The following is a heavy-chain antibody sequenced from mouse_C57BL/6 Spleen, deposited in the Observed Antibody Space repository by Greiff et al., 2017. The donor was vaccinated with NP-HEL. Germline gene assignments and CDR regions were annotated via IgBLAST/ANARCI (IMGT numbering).Heavy chain of an antibody. D-gene: IGHD1-1*01. CDR3: AIAFVVGGAMDY. Sequence: QVQLQQPGAELVKPGASVKVSCKASGYTFTSYWMHWVKQRPGQGLEWTGRIHPSDSDTNYNQKFKGKATLTVDKSSSTAYMQLSSLTSEDSAVYYCAIAFVVGGAMDYWGQGTSVTVSS. CDR2: IHPSDSDT. J-gene: IGHJ4*01. V-gene: IGHV1-74*01. CDR1: GYTFTSYW.